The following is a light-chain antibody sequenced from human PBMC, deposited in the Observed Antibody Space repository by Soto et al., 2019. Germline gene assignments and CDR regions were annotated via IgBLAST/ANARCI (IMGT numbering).Light chain of an antibody. Sequence: DIQMTQSPSSLSASVGDRVTITCRASQGISNNLAWYQQRPGKVPKLLIYAASTLQSGVPSRFSGSGSGTDFTLTISRLKPEDVATYFCQKYNSAPLTFGGGNKVDIK. CDR1: QGISNN. CDR2: AAS. V-gene: IGKV1-27*01. CDR3: QKYNSAPLT. J-gene: IGKJ4*01.